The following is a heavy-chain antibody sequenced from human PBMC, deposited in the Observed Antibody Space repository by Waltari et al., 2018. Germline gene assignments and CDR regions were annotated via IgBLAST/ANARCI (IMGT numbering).Heavy chain of an antibody. Sequence: QLQLQESGPGLVKPSETLSLTCTVSGGSISSSSYYWGWIRQPPGKGLEWIGSIYYSGSTYYNPSLKSRVTISVDTSKNQFSLKLSSVTAADTAVYYCARVSRAAAGTFYYYMDDWGKGTTVTISS. CDR1: GGSISSSSYY. CDR3: ARVSRAAAGTFYYYMDD. CDR2: IYYSGST. J-gene: IGHJ6*03. D-gene: IGHD6-13*01. V-gene: IGHV4-39*07.